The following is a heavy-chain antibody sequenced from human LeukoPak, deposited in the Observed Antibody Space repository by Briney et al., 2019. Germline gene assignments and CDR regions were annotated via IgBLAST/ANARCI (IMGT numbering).Heavy chain of an antibody. V-gene: IGHV3-23*01. CDR2: ISGSGGST. CDR3: AKDRKWTKTPSAFDI. D-gene: IGHD1-26*01. Sequence: GGSLRLSCAASGFTFSSYAMSWVRQAPGKGLEWVSAISGSGGSTYYADSVKGRFTISRDNSKNTLYLQMDSLRAEDTAVYYCAKDRKWTKTPSAFDIWGQGTMVTVSS. J-gene: IGHJ3*02. CDR1: GFTFSSYA.